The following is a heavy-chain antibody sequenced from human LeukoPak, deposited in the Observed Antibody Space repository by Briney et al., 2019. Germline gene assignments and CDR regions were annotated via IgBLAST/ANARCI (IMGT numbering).Heavy chain of an antibody. V-gene: IGHV4-39*01. CDR3: ARPTIVGATAWFDP. CDR2: IYYSGST. D-gene: IGHD1-26*01. J-gene: IGHJ5*02. Sequence: PSETLSLTCTVSGGSISSSSYYWGWIRQPPGKGLEWIGSIYYSGSTYYNPSLKSRVTISVDTSKNQFSLKLSSVTAADTAAYYWARPTIVGATAWFDPRGQGTLVTVSS. CDR1: GGSISSSSYY.